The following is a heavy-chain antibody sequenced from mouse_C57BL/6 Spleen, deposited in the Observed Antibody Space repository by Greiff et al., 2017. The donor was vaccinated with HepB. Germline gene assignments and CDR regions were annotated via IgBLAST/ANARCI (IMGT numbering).Heavy chain of an antibody. D-gene: IGHD2-5*01. J-gene: IGHJ1*03. V-gene: IGHV1-42*01. CDR3: ARCGIVTTWYFDV. CDR2: INPSTGGT. Sequence: EVQLQQSGPELVKPGASVKISCKASGYSFTGYYMNWVKQSPEKSLEWIGEINPSTGGTTYNQKFKAKATLTVDKSSSTAYMQLKSLTSEDSAVYYCARCGIVTTWYFDVWGTGTTVTVSS. CDR1: GYSFTGYY.